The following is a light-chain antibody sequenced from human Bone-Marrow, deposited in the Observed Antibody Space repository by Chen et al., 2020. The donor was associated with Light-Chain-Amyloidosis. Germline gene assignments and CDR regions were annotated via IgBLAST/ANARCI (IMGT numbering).Light chain of an antibody. V-gene: IGKV1-27*01. CDR1: QGISNS. CDR3: QNYNNGPAT. CDR2: AAS. Sequence: DIQMTQSPSSPSASVGDRVTITCRASQGISNSLAWYQHKPGKVPKLLIYAASTLQSGVPSRFSGSGSGTDFTLAISSLQPEDVATYYCQNYNNGPATFGGGTKVEIK. J-gene: IGKJ4*01.